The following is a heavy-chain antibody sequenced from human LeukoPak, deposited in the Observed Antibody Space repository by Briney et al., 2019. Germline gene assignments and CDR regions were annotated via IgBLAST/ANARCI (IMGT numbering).Heavy chain of an antibody. CDR2: IDWDDDK. J-gene: IGHJ3*02. Sequence: ESGPALVKPTQTLTLTCTFPGFSLSTSGMCVSWIRQPPGKALEWLARIDWDDDKYYSTSLKTRLTISKDTSKNQVVLTMTNMDPVDTATYYCARMVVYCSSTSCYTEGAFGIWGQGTMVTVSS. CDR1: GFSLSTSGMC. V-gene: IGHV2-70*11. D-gene: IGHD2-2*02. CDR3: ARMVVYCSSTSCYTEGAFGI.